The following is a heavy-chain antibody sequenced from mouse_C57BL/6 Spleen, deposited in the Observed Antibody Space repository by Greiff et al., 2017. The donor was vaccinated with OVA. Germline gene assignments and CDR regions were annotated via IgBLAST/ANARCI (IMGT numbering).Heavy chain of an antibody. D-gene: IGHD2-1*01. CDR2: INTNYGTN. J-gene: IGHJ4*01. CDR1: GYSFTDYN. Sequence: VQLKESGPELVKPGASVKISCKASGYSFTDYNMNWVKQSNGKSLEWIGVINTNYGTNSYNQKYNGKATMTVDQFSITAYMQLNSLTSEDSAVYYCARDGPYVNGYAMDYWGQGTSVTVSS. V-gene: IGHV1-39*01. CDR3: ARDGPYVNGYAMDY.